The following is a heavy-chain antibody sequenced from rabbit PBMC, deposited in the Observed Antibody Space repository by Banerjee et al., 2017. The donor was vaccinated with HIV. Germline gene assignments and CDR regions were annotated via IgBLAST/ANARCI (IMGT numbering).Heavy chain of an antibody. D-gene: IGHD1-1*01. J-gene: IGHJ4*01. CDR1: GFSFSSSYD. Sequence: QEQLVESGGGLVQPEASLTLTCTASGFSFSSSYDMGWVRQAPGKGLEWIGCIWPDTGNIWYASWAKGRFTISKTSSTTVTLQMTSLTAADTATYFCARDVHGSGWYFNLWGPGTLVTVS. CDR3: ARDVHGSGWYFNL. V-gene: IGHV1S45*01. CDR2: IWPDTGNI.